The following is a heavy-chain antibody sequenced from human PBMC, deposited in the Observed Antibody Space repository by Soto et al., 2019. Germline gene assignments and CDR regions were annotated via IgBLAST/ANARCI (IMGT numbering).Heavy chain of an antibody. J-gene: IGHJ4*02. CDR2: IDPEGSGK. V-gene: IGHV3-7*01. CDR1: AFSLRSFW. CDR3: AGWGPNVCY. Sequence: EAHLVQSGGGLVQPGGSLRLSCEASAFSLRSFWMNWVRQSPRKGLEWVSNIDPEGSGKVYVDSVKGRFTVSRDNTQNSVYLQMDSLRAEDTAVYYCAGWGPNVCYWGQGRLVTVSS. D-gene: IGHD3-16*01.